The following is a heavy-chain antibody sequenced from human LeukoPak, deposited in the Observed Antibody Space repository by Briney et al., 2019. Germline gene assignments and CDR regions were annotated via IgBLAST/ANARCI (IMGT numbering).Heavy chain of an antibody. CDR3: ARLRRWGYVDY. CDR1: GGSITNYY. D-gene: IGHD3-16*01. J-gene: IGHJ4*02. CDR2: SYYNGNT. V-gene: IGHV4-59*12. Sequence: PSETLSLTCTVSGGSITNYYWSWIRQPPGKGLEWIGFSYYNGNTNYNPSLKSRVTISVDTSKNQFSLKLSSVTAADTAVYYCARLRRWGYVDYWGQGTLVTVSS.